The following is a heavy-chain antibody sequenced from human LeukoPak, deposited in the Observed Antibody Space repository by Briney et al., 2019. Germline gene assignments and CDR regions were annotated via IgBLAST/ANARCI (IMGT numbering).Heavy chain of an antibody. CDR3: ARDLLAARPRYYFDY. D-gene: IGHD6-6*01. CDR1: GFTFSSYS. J-gene: IGHJ4*02. Sequence: PGGSLRLSCAASGFTFSSYSMNWVRQAPGKGLEWVSSISSSSSYIYYADSVKGRFTISRDNAKNSLYLQMNSLRAEDTAVYYCARDLLAARPRYYFDYWGQGTLVTVSS. CDR2: ISSSSSYI. V-gene: IGHV3-21*01.